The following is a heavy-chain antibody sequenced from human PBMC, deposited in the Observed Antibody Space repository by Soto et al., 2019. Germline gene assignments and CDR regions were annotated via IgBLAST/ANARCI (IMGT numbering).Heavy chain of an antibody. J-gene: IGHJ4*02. CDR3: ARGAYSGYIYG. Sequence: SETLSLTCTVSGGSISSSSYYWSWIRQPPGKGLEWIGYIYYSGSTNYNPSLKSRVTISVDTSKNQFSLKLRSVTAADTAVYYCARGAYSGYIYGWGQGTLVTVSS. CDR2: IYYSGST. V-gene: IGHV4-61*01. CDR1: GGSISSSSYY. D-gene: IGHD5-18*01.